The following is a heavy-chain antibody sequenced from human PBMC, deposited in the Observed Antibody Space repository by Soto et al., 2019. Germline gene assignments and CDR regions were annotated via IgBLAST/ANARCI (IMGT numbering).Heavy chain of an antibody. D-gene: IGHD2-2*01. CDR1: GFTFSSYS. J-gene: IGHJ6*01. V-gene: IGHV3-48*02. CDR3: ARDEYQLDPPYCMDV. CDR2: ISSSSSTI. Sequence: LSCAASGFTFSSYSMNWVRQAPGKGLKWVSYISSSSSTIYYADSVKGRFTISRDNAKNSLYLQMNSLRDEDTAVYYCARDEYQLDPPYCMDVWGQGNRVSVSS.